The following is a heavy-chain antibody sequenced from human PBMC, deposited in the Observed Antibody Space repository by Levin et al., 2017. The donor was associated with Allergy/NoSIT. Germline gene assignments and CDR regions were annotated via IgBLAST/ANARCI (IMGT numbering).Heavy chain of an antibody. J-gene: IGHJ4*02. CDR1: GGSISSYY. V-gene: IGHV4-59*01. CDR3: ARDCGSGCSDY. CDR2: IYYSGST. Sequence: SETLSLTCTVSGGSISSYYWSWIRQPPGKGLEWIGYIYYSGSTNYNPSLKSRVTISVDTSKNQFSLKLSSVTAADTAVYYCARDCGSGCSDYWGQGTLVTVSS. D-gene: IGHD6-19*01.